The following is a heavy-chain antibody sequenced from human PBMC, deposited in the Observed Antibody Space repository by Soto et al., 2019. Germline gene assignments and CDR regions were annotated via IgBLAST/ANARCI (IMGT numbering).Heavy chain of an antibody. D-gene: IGHD1-1*01. CDR3: ARHPGGTTIDY. V-gene: IGHV4-59*08. J-gene: IGHJ4*02. CDR1: GGSISSYY. CDR2: IYYSGST. Sequence: SETLSLTCTVSGGSISSYYWSWIRQPPGKGLEWIGYIYYSGSTNYNPSLKSRVTISVDTSKNQFSLKLSSVTAADTAVYYCARHPGGTTIDYWGQGTLVTVSS.